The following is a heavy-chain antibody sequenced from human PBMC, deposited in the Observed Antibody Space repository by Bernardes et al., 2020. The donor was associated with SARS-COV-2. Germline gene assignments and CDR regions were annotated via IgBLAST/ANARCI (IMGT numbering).Heavy chain of an antibody. CDR3: AREPPYNSFFDA. J-gene: IGHJ5*02. CDR1: GFTFSDHY. V-gene: IGHV3-11*01. CDR2: ISRRGSTT. Sequence: GGSLRLSCAASGFTFSDHYMAWIRQAPGKGLEWVSYISRRGSTTYYADSVEGRFTISRDNAKNSLFLQMSGLRAEDTAIYYCAREPPYNSFFDAWGQGSLVTVSS. D-gene: IGHD1-20*01.